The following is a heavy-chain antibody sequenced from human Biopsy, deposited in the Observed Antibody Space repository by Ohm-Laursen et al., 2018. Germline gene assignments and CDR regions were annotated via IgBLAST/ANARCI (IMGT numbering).Heavy chain of an antibody. CDR2: VYYTGST. Sequence: SETLSLTCAVSGGSISSYYWNWIRQPPGKGLQWIGYVYYTGSTDYNPSLQSRVTISVDTSKNHFSLELSSVTAADTAVYYCARVGVGAPSIDYFDSWGQGALVTVSS. D-gene: IGHD1-26*01. J-gene: IGHJ4*02. CDR3: ARVGVGAPSIDYFDS. CDR1: GGSISSYY. V-gene: IGHV4-59*01.